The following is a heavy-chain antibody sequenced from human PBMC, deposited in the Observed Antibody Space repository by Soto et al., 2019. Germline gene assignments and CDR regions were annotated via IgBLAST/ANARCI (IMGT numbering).Heavy chain of an antibody. J-gene: IGHJ3*02. D-gene: IGHD2-21*01. Sequence: ASVKVSCKASGYTFTGYYMHWVRQAPGQGLEWMGWINPNSGGTNYAQKFQGWVTMTRDTSISTAYMELSRLRSDDTAVYYCARGMNLHTGDFDIWGQGTMVSVSS. CDR3: ARGMNLHTGDFDI. V-gene: IGHV1-2*04. CDR1: GYTFTGYY. CDR2: INPNSGGT.